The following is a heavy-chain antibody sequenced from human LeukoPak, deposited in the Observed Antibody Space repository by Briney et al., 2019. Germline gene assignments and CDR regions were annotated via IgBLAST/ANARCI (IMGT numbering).Heavy chain of an antibody. D-gene: IGHD3-16*01. Sequence: PSEPLTLTCTVSGGSITTSCHYWGWIRQPPGKGLEWIGSIDYRERTTYNPSLKSRVTISADTSRNQFSLKLSSVTATDTAVYYCANYVSGTMRDYWGQGTLVTVSS. CDR2: IDYRERT. J-gene: IGHJ4*02. V-gene: IGHV4-39*01. CDR1: GGSITTSCHY. CDR3: ANYVSGTMRDY.